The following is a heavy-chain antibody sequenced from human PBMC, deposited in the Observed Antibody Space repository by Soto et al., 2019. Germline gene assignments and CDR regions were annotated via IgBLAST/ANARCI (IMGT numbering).Heavy chain of an antibody. Sequence: QITLKESGPTLVKPTQTLTLTCTFSGFSLSTSGVGVGWIRQPPGKGLEWLALIYWDDDKRYSPSLKSRLTITKDTSKNQVVLAMTNMDPVDTATYYCAHDSNHYYGMDVWGQGTAVTVSS. CDR2: IYWDDDK. J-gene: IGHJ6*02. CDR1: GFSLSTSGVG. CDR3: AHDSNHYYGMDV. D-gene: IGHD3-22*01. V-gene: IGHV2-5*02.